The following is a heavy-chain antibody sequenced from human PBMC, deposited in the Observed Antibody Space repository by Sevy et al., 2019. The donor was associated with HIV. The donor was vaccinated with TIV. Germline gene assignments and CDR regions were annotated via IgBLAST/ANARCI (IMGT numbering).Heavy chain of an antibody. CDR2: ISSSSSTI. D-gene: IGHD2-15*01. J-gene: IGHJ3*02. CDR3: ARDLGGNVRVDAFDI. Sequence: GGSLRLSCAASGFTFSSYSMNWVRQAPGKGLEWVSYISSSSSTIFYADSVKGRFTISRDNAKILLYLQMNSLRDEDTAVYYCARDLGGNVRVDAFDIWGQGTMVTVSS. V-gene: IGHV3-48*02. CDR1: GFTFSSYS.